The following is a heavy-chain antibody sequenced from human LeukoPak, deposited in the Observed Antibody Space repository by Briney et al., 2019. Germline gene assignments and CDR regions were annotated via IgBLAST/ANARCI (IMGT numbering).Heavy chain of an antibody. V-gene: IGHV3-15*01. J-gene: IGHJ4*01. CDR2: IKRNSQGGKA. Sequence: PGGPLRLSCAASGFLFSDARMTWVRQAPGKGLEWVGHIKRNSQGGKADYAAHVRCRFTIERYDSRMTVYLHMISVKSEDTSDYYCTTPLHWGHGALSPVSS. CDR1: GFLFSDAR. CDR3: TTPLH.